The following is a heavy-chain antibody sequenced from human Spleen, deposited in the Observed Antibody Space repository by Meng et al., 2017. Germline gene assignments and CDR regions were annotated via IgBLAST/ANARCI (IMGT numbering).Heavy chain of an antibody. D-gene: IGHD2-2*01. CDR3: TRDGYSDCSRTSCFDY. J-gene: IGHJ4*02. Sequence: EVNTSGASGKVSDKASGYTLTSYAINWLRQAPGQGLDWMGWINSKTGNPTYAQGFTGRLVFSLDTSVSTAYLQISGLKADDTAVYYCTRDGYSDCSRTSCFDYWGQGTLVTASS. V-gene: IGHV7-4-1*02. CDR1: GYTLTSYA. CDR2: INSKTGNP.